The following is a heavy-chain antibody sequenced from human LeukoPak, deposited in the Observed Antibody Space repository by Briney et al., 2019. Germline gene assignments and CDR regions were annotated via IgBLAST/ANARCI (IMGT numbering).Heavy chain of an antibody. Sequence: SETLSLTCTVSGGSISSSSYYWGWIRQPPGKGLEWIGSIYYSGSTYYNPSLKSRVTISVDTSKNQFSLKLSSVTAADTAVYYCAREYSSSWYGERHGHWFDPWGQGTLVTVSS. J-gene: IGHJ5*02. CDR2: IYYSGST. CDR3: AREYSSSWYGERHGHWFDP. V-gene: IGHV4-39*02. D-gene: IGHD6-13*01. CDR1: GGSISSSSYY.